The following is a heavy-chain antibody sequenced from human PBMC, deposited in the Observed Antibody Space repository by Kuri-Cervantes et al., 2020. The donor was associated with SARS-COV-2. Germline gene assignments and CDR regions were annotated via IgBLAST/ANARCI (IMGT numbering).Heavy chain of an antibody. CDR2: IYYSGST. D-gene: IGHD3-3*01. J-gene: IGHJ5*02. V-gene: IGHV4-39*01. CDR3: ARQTMSSITIFGVVITRNWFDP. Sequence: SETLSLTGTVSGGPISSSSYYWGWIRQPPGKGLEWIGSIYYSGSTYYNPSLKSRVTISVDTSKNQFSLKLSSVTAADTAVYYCARQTMSSITIFGVVITRNWFDPWGQGTLVTDSS. CDR1: GGPISSSSYY.